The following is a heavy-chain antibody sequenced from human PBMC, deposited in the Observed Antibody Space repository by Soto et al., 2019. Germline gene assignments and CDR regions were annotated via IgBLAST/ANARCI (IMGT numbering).Heavy chain of an antibody. J-gene: IGHJ6*02. CDR2: ISFDGTDK. CDR1: GFPFTSYA. D-gene: IGHD4-17*01. Sequence: QVRLVESGGGVVQPGRSLRLSCAASGFPFTSYAFHWVRQAPGKGLEWISLISFDGTDKYFAESVKGRFTISRDTSRNTVHLPMTSLRAEDTALYYCAPDLPIFDYAVLHYYSGIDVWGQGTTVTVSS. CDR3: APDLPIFDYAVLHYYSGIDV. V-gene: IGHV3-30*14.